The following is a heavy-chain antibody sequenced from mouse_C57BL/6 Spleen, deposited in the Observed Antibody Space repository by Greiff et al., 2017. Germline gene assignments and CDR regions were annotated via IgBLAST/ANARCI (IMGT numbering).Heavy chain of an antibody. CDR2: INPNYGTT. Sequence: VQLKQSGPELVKPGASVKISCKASGYSFPDYNMNWVKQSNGKSLEWIGVINPNYGTTSYNQKFKGKATLTVDQSSSTAYMQLNSLTSEDSAVXYCARDYGSSFRLLDVWGTGTTVTVSS. CDR1: GYSFPDYN. J-gene: IGHJ1*03. V-gene: IGHV1-39*01. D-gene: IGHD1-1*01. CDR3: ARDYGSSFRLLDV.